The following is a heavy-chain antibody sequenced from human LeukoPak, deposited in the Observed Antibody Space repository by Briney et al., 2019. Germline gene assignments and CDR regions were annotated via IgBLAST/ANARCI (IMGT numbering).Heavy chain of an antibody. J-gene: IGHJ2*01. CDR1: GFTFSSYA. D-gene: IGHD6-19*01. CDR3: AKVVAVAGTNWYFDL. V-gene: IGHV3-23*01. CDR2: ISGSGGST. Sequence: GGSLRLSCAASGFTFSSYAMSWVRQAPGKGLEWVSVISGSGGSTYYADSVKGRFTISRDNSKNTLYLQMNSLRAEDTAVYYCAKVVAVAGTNWYFDLWGRGTLVTVSS.